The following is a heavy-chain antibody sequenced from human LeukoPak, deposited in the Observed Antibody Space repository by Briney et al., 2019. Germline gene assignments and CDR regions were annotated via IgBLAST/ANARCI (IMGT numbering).Heavy chain of an antibody. V-gene: IGHV3-30-3*01. CDR1: GFTFSSYA. Sequence: GRSLRLSRAASGFTFSSYAMHWVRQAPGKGLEWVAVISYDGSNKYYADSVKGRFTISRDNSKNTLYLQMNSLRAEDTATYYCATGGDFDPWGPGTLVTVSS. CDR3: ATGGDFDP. CDR2: ISYDGSNK. J-gene: IGHJ5*02. D-gene: IGHD2-21*02.